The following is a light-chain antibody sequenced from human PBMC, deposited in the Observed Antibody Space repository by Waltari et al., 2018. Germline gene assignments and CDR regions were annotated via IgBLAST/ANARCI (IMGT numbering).Light chain of an antibody. CDR3: QQYDRSVVT. CDR1: QTITGSW. V-gene: IGKV3-20*01. J-gene: IGKJ4*01. Sequence: EIVLTQSPGTLSVSPGERVTVSCRASQTITGSWLTWYQQKPGQAPRLLIYGASNRAPGIPDRFSGSGSGTDFTLTISRLEPEDSAVYYCQQYDRSVVTFGGGTKVEIK. CDR2: GAS.